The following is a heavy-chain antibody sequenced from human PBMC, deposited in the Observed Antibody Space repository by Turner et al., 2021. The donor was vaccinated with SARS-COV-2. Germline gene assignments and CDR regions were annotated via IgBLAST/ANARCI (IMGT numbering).Heavy chain of an antibody. CDR2: IYYSGGT. D-gene: IGHD3-22*01. Sequence: QLQLQESGPGLVKPSGTLSLTCTVSGGSIRSTSYFWGWIRQPPGKGLEWIGSIYYSGGTYYNPSLKSRVTISVDTSKNQFSLKLSSVTAADTAVYYCARNSPKWYYYDSSGYYDYWGQGTLVTVSS. CDR1: GGSIRSTSYF. V-gene: IGHV4-39*01. CDR3: ARNSPKWYYYDSSGYYDY. J-gene: IGHJ4*02.